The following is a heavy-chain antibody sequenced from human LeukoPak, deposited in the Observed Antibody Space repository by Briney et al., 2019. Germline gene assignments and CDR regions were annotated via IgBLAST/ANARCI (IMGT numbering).Heavy chain of an antibody. V-gene: IGHV4-39*07. CDR1: GGSVSSSSYY. Sequence: SETLSLTCTVSGGSVSSSSYYWGWIRQPPGKGLEWIGSIYHSGSTYYNPSLKSRVTISVDTSKNQFSLKLSSVTAADTAVYYCARFYYGDFNFDYWGQGTLVTFSS. D-gene: IGHD4-17*01. CDR3: ARFYYGDFNFDY. J-gene: IGHJ4*02. CDR2: IYHSGST.